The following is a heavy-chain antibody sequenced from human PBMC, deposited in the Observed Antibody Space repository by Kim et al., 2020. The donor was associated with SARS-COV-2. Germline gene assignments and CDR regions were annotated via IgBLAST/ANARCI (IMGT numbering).Heavy chain of an antibody. CDR2: INAGNGNT. Sequence: ASVKVSCKASGYTFTSYAMHWVRQAPGQRLEWMGWINAGNGNTKYSQKFQGRVTITRDTSASTAYMELSSLRSEDTAVYYCARGRFPYYSWFDPWGQGTLVTVSS. V-gene: IGHV1-3*01. CDR1: GYTFTSYA. J-gene: IGHJ5*02. CDR3: ARGRFPYYSWFDP. D-gene: IGHD3-10*01.